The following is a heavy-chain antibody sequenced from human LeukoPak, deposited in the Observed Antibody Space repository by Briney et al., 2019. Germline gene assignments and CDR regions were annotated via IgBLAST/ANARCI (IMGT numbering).Heavy chain of an antibody. CDR2: IIPIFGTA. J-gene: IGHJ1*01. D-gene: IGHD3-10*01. V-gene: IGHV1-69*13. Sequence: ASVKVSCKASGGTFSSYAISWVRQAPGQGPEWMGGIIPIFGTANYAQKFQGRVTITADESTSTAYMELSSLRSEDTAVYYCASVRGVIKGYFQHWGQGTLVTVSS. CDR1: GGTFSSYA. CDR3: ASVRGVIKGYFQH.